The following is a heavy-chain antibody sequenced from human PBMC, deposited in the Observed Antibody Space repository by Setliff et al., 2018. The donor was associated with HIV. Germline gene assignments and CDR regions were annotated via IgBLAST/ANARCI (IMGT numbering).Heavy chain of an antibody. J-gene: IGHJ4*02. CDR3: ARERRVDIAVVPAAKGTFDY. V-gene: IGHV1-2*04. CDR2: INPNSGGT. CDR1: GYTFTGYY. Sequence: WASVKVSCKASGYTFTGYYMHWVRQAPGQGLEWMGWINPNSGGTNYAQKFQGWVTMTRDTSISTAYMELSSLRSEDTAVYFCARERRVDIAVVPAAKGTFDYWGQGTLVTVSS. D-gene: IGHD2-2*01.